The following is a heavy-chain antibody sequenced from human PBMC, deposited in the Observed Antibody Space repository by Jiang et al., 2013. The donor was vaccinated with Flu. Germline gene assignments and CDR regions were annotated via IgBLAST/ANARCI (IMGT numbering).Heavy chain of an antibody. CDR1: GGSFSGYY. D-gene: IGHD6-19*01. J-gene: IGHJ5*02. V-gene: IGHV4-34*01. Sequence: LLKPSETLSLTCAVYGGSFSGYYWSWIRQPPGKGLEWIGEINHSGSTNYNPSLKSRVTISVDTSKNQFSLKLSSVTAADTAVYYCARRLLAVAGSSSSSPWFDPWGQGTLVTVSS. CDR2: INHSGST. CDR3: ARRLLAVAGSSSSSPWFDP.